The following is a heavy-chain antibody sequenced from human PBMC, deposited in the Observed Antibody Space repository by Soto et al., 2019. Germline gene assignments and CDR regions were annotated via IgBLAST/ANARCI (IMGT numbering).Heavy chain of an antibody. D-gene: IGHD3-22*01. J-gene: IGHJ4*02. Sequence: SVKVSCKASGFTFTSSAVQWVRQARGQRLEWIGWIVVGSGNTNYAQKFQERVTITRDMSTSTAYMELSSLRSEDTAVYYCAADFPPYYYDSSGYYSALWGQGTLVTVSS. CDR1: GFTFTSSA. V-gene: IGHV1-58*01. CDR3: AADFPPYYYDSSGYYSAL. CDR2: IVVGSGNT.